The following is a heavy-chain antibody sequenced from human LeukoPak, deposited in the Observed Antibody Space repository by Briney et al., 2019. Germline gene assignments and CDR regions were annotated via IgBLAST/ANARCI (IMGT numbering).Heavy chain of an antibody. Sequence: ASVKVSCKASGGTFSSYAISWVRQAPGQGLEWMGGIIPIFGTANYAQKFQGRVTITTDESTRTAYMELSSLRSEDTAVYYCAREPIRDEIDKLLFSGFDPWGQGTLVTVSS. CDR1: GGTFSSYA. V-gene: IGHV1-69*05. CDR2: IIPIFGTA. J-gene: IGHJ5*02. CDR3: AREPIRDEIDKLLFSGFDP. D-gene: IGHD2-2*01.